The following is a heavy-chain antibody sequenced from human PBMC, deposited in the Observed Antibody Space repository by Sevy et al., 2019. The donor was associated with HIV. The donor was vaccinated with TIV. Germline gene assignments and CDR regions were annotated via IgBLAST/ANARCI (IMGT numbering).Heavy chain of an antibody. Sequence: GGSLRLSCAASGFSFSGYGMHWARQAPGKGLEWVAVIWYDATNKEYADSVKGRFTISRDNSKNTLYLQMNSLRAEDTAVYYCARESIAVAGIGYYFNYWGQGTLVTVSS. J-gene: IGHJ4*02. V-gene: IGHV3-33*01. CDR2: IWYDATNK. D-gene: IGHD6-19*01. CDR3: ARESIAVAGIGYYFNY. CDR1: GFSFSGYG.